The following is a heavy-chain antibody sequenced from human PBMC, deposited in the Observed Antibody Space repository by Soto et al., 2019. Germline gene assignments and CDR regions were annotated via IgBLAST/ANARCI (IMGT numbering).Heavy chain of an antibody. D-gene: IGHD2-2*01. CDR3: AKDGYQLLFFDY. V-gene: IGHV3-23*01. Sequence: GGSLRLSCAASGFTVSSYAMSWVRQAPGKGLEWVSAISGSGGSTYYADSVKGRFTISRDNSRNTLYLQMNSLRGEDTGVYYCAKDGYQLLFFDYWGQGTLVTVSS. CDR2: ISGSGGST. CDR1: GFTVSSYA. J-gene: IGHJ4*02.